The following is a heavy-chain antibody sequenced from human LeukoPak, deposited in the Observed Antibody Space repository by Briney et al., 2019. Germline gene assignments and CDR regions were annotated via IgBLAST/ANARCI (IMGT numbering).Heavy chain of an antibody. D-gene: IGHD1-1*01. V-gene: IGHV4-34*01. CDR2: INHSGST. CDR1: GGSFSGYY. J-gene: IGHJ4*02. Sequence: SETLSLTCAVYGGSFSGYYWSWIRQPPGKGLEWIGEINHSGSTNYNLSLKSRVTISVDTSKNQFSLKLSSVTAADTAVYYCARLGGGNWNDGTFDYWGQGTLVTVSS. CDR3: ARLGGGNWNDGTFDY.